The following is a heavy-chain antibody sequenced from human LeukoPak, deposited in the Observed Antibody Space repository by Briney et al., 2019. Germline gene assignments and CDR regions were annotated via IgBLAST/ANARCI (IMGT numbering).Heavy chain of an antibody. D-gene: IGHD2-2*01. CDR1: GESFSGHY. J-gene: IGHJ4*02. CDR3: ARGRTGAAALDF. Sequence: SETLSLTCAVYGESFSGHYRTWIRRPPGKGLEWIGESTHSGSTNYNPSLKSRVTISVDTSKNQFSLQLTSVTAADTAVYHCARGRTGAAALDFWGPGTLVTVSS. CDR2: STHSGST. V-gene: IGHV4-34*01.